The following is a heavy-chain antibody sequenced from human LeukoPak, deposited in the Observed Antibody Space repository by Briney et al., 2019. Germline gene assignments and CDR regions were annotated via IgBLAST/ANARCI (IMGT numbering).Heavy chain of an antibody. D-gene: IGHD3-22*01. CDR2: ITPNLGTT. CDR3: ATTNDGGGYQWGDFFDF. CDR1: GGTPNSHA. Sequence: ASVKGSCKASGGTPNSHAIRWVRQAPGQGLEGVGRITPNLGTTNRAQNFQDRVTLTADKSTNTAYMELTSLTSDDTAVYYCATTNDGGGYQWGDFFDFWGQGTLVTVSS. V-gene: IGHV1-69*04. J-gene: IGHJ4*02.